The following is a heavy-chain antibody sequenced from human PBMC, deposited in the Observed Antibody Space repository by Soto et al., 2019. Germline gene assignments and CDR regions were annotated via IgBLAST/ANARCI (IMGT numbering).Heavy chain of an antibody. CDR3: AADQQLVYDY. J-gene: IGHJ4*02. CDR2: IDPSDSYT. V-gene: IGHV5-10-1*01. CDR1: GYSFTSYW. Sequence: GESLKISCKGSGYSFTSYWISWVRQMPGKGLEWMGRIDPSDSYTNYSPSFQGHVTISADKSISTAYLQWSSLKASDTAMYYCAADQQLVYDYWGQGTLVTVSS. D-gene: IGHD6-13*01.